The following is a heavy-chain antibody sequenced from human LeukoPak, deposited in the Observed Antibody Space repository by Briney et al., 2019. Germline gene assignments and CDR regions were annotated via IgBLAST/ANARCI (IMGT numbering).Heavy chain of an antibody. V-gene: IGHV1-69*13. J-gene: IGHJ4*02. CDR1: GGTFSSYA. CDR3: ARAGSYCSGGSCYAY. Sequence: ASVKVSCTASGGTFSSYAISWVRQAPGQGLEWMGGIIPIFGTANYAQKFQGRVTITADESTSTAYMELSSLRSEDTAVYYCARAGSYCSGGSCYAYWGQGTLVTVSS. CDR2: IIPIFGTA. D-gene: IGHD2-15*01.